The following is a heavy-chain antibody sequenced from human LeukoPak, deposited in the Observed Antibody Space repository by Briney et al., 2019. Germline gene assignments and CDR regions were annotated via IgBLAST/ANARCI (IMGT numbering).Heavy chain of an antibody. J-gene: IGHJ6*02. CDR3: ARDKGSSGWYLRYYYGMDV. V-gene: IGHV4-4*07. CDR1: GGSISSYY. Sequence: PSETLSLTCTVSGGSISSYYWSWIRQPAGKGLEWIGRIYTSGTTNYNPSLKSRVTMSVDPSQNQFSLKLSSVTGADTAVHYCARDKGSSGWYLRYYYGMDVWGQGTTVTVSS. CDR2: IYTSGTT. D-gene: IGHD6-19*01.